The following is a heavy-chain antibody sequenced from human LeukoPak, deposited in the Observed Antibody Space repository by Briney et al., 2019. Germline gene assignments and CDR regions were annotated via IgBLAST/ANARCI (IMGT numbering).Heavy chain of an antibody. V-gene: IGHV2-70*01. CDR3: ARIWLTRSYYFDY. J-gene: IGHJ4*02. CDR1: GFSLSTSGVC. Sequence: ESGPTLVNPTRTLTLTCTFSGFSLSTSGVCVSWIRQPQGKALEWHALLDWDDAKYYSTSLKTRLTISKDTTKNQVVLTMTNMDPVDTATYYCARIWLTRSYYFDYWGQGTLVTVSS. D-gene: IGHD5-12*01. CDR2: LDWDDAK.